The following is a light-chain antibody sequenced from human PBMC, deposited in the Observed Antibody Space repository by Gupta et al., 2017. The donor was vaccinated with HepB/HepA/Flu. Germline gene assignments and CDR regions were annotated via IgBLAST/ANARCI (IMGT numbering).Light chain of an antibody. CDR3: QQDGSSPSIT. V-gene: IGKV3-20*01. Sequence: EIVLTQSPGTLSLSPRERATLSCRASQSVSSSYLAWYQQKPGQAPRLLIYGASSRATGIPDRFSGSGSGTDFTLTISILEPEDFAVYYCQQDGSSPSITFGQGTRLEIK. J-gene: IGKJ5*01. CDR2: GAS. CDR1: QSVSSSY.